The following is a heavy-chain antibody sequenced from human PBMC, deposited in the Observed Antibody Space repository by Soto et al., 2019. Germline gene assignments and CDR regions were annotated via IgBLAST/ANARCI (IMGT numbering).Heavy chain of an antibody. Sequence: QVQLQESGPGLVKPSETLSLTCVVSGGSISRDSWWSWVRQSPEKGLEWIGEIHDGGTTHYNPSLESRLTVSMDKSKNQLSLKLNSVTAADTAVYYCAKNRVFSQGDWGQGTLVTVSS. J-gene: IGHJ4*02. CDR2: IHDGGTT. D-gene: IGHD2-8*01. V-gene: IGHV4-4*02. CDR3: AKNRVFSQGD. CDR1: GGSISRDSW.